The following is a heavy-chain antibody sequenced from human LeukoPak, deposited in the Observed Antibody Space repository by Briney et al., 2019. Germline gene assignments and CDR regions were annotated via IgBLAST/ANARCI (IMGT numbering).Heavy chain of an antibody. J-gene: IGHJ3*02. Sequence: HGESLKISCKGSGYRFTNYWIGWVRQMPGKGLQWMGIIYPDDSDIRYSPSFQGQVTISADKSIITAYLQWSSLKASDTAMYYCARHGRGSRSPSAFDIWGQGTMVTVSS. D-gene: IGHD3-10*01. CDR3: ARHGRGSRSPSAFDI. CDR2: IYPDDSDI. CDR1: GYRFTNYW. V-gene: IGHV5-51*01.